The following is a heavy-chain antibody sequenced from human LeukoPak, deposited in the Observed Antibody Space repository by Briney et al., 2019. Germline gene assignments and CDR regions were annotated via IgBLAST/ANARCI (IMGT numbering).Heavy chain of an antibody. CDR1: GFTFSSYA. CDR2: ISNDGINT. D-gene: IGHD3-22*01. CDR3: ARGQAYYDRSQGLDY. J-gene: IGHJ4*02. V-gene: IGHV3-23*01. Sequence: GGSLRLSCAASGFTFSSYAFNWVRQTPGKGLEWVSAISNDGINTYSADSVKGRFTFSRDNSKDTLYLQMNSLRAEDTAVYYCARGQAYYDRSQGLDYWGQGTLVTVSS.